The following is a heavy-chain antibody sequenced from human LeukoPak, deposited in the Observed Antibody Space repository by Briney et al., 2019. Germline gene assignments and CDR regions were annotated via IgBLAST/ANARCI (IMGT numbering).Heavy chain of an antibody. Sequence: GASVKVSCKASGYTFTSYGISWVRQAPGQRLEWMGWISAYNGNTNYAQKLQGRVTMTTDTSTSTAYMELRSLRSDDTAVYYCARQFGKWLTIDVDAFDIWGQGTMVTVSS. V-gene: IGHV1-18*01. D-gene: IGHD6-19*01. CDR2: ISAYNGNT. CDR3: ARQFGKWLTIDVDAFDI. CDR1: GYTFTSYG. J-gene: IGHJ3*02.